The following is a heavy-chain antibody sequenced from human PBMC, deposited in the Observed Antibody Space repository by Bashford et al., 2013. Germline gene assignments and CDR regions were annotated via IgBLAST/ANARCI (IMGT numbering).Heavy chain of an antibody. D-gene: IGHD3-22*01. V-gene: IGHV4-31*03. CDR2: IYYSGST. CDR1: GGSISSGGYY. Sequence: TLSLTCTVSGGSISSGGYYWSWIRQHPGKGLEWIGYIYYSGSTYYNPSLKSRVTISVDTSKNQFSLKLSSVTAADTAVYYCARGRYYYDSSGDSNWFDPWGQGTLVTVSS. CDR3: ARGRYYYDSSGDSNWFDP. J-gene: IGHJ5*02.